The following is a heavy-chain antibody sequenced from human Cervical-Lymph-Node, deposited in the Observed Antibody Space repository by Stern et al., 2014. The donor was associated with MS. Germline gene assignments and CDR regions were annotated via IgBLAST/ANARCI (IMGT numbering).Heavy chain of an antibody. CDR2: INPSGDGT. CDR3: ASDLPSGYGSSDY. CDR1: GYTFTNNY. J-gene: IGHJ4*02. V-gene: IGHV1-46*03. Sequence: QVQLQQSGAEVKRPGASVKVSCKASGYTFTNNYIHWVRQAPAQGLEWMGLINPSGDGTVYAQNFRGRVTLTRDTSTNTVYMDLSSLKSEDTAVYYCASDLPSGYGSSDYWGQGTLVTISS. D-gene: IGHD5-12*01.